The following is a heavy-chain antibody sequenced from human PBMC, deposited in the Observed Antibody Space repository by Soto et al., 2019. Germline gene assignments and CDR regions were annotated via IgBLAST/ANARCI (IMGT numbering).Heavy chain of an antibody. Sequence: GGSLRLSCAASGFTFSSYSMNWVRQAPGKGLEWVSSINSDGSSISYADSVKGRFTISRDNAKNTLYLQMNSLRAEDTAVYYCARDPSNYYDSSVVSAPFDYWGQGTPVTVSS. CDR1: GFTFSSYS. J-gene: IGHJ4*02. D-gene: IGHD3-22*01. V-gene: IGHV3-74*01. CDR2: INSDGSSI. CDR3: ARDPSNYYDSSVVSAPFDY.